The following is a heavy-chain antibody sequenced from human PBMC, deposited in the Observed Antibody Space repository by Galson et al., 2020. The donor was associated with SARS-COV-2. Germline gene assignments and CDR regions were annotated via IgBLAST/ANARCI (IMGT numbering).Heavy chain of an antibody. J-gene: IGHJ4*02. CDR2: IYYTGST. CDR1: GGSITSHY. D-gene: IGHD2-21*01. V-gene: IGHV4-59*11. CDR3: ARDTAGYFYFDS. Sequence: SETLSLTCTVSGGSITSHYWSWIRQPPGKGLEWLGYIYYTGSTRYNPSVKSRVTISVDTSRTQFSLNLSSVTAADTAVYYCARDTAGYFYFDSWGPGTLVAVSS.